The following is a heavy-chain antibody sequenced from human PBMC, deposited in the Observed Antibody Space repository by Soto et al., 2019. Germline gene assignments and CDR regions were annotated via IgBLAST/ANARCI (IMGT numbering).Heavy chain of an antibody. CDR1: GYTFTSSY. CDR2: INPRGGST. CDR3: ARDVGVVVDYSVDA. Sequence: QVHLVQSGAELKNPGASVKISCKASGYTFTSSYIYWVRQAPGQGLEWMGIINPRGGSTSYAQMFQGRITMTRDTSTSTVYMELSSLRSEDTAVYFCARDVGVVVDYSVDAWGQGTTVTVSS. J-gene: IGHJ6*02. D-gene: IGHD2-15*01. V-gene: IGHV1-46*01.